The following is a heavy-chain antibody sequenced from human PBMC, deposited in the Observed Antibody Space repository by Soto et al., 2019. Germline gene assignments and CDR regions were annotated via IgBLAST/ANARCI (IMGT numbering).Heavy chain of an antibody. D-gene: IGHD3-9*01. J-gene: IGHJ4*02. V-gene: IGHV3-21*01. CDR2: ISSRSSYI. Sequence: EVQLVESGGGLVKPGGSLRLSCAASGFTFSSYSMNWVRQAPGKGLEWVSSISSRSSYIYYADSVKGRFTISRDNAKNSLYLQMNSLRAEDTAVYYCARGPSYYDILTGYPNFAYWGQATLVTVSS. CDR1: GFTFSSYS. CDR3: ARGPSYYDILTGYPNFAY.